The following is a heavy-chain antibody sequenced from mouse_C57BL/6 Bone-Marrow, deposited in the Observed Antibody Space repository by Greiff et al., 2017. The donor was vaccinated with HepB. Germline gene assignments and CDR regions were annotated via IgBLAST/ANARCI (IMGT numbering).Heavy chain of an antibody. Sequence: EVKVEESGGGLVQPGGSMKLSCVASGFTFSNYWMNWVRQSPEKGLEWVAQIRLKSDNYATHYAESVKGRFTISRDDSKSSVYLQMNNLRAEDTGIYYCTGEFYSNWMDYWGQGTSVTVSS. D-gene: IGHD2-5*01. CDR2: IRLKSDNYAT. CDR3: TGEFYSNWMDY. CDR1: GFTFSNYW. J-gene: IGHJ4*01. V-gene: IGHV6-3*01.